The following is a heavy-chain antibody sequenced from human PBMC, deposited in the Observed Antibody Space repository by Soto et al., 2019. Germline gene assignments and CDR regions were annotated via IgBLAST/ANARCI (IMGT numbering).Heavy chain of an antibody. D-gene: IGHD3-16*01. CDR3: ARDFRSLGLGYYYYYGMDV. CDR2: TYYRSKWYN. CDR1: GDGVSSHSAA. J-gene: IGHJ6*02. V-gene: IGHV6-1*01. Sequence: QTLSLTCAISGDGVSSHSAAWNWIRQSPSRGLEWLGRTYYRSKWYNDYAVFVKSRITINPDTSKNQFSLQLNSVTPEDTAVYYCARDFRSLGLGYYYYYGMDVWGQGTTVTVSS.